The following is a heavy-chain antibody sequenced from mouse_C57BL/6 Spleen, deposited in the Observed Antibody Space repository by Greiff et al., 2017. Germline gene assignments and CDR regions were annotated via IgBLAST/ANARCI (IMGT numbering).Heavy chain of an antibody. J-gene: IGHJ3*01. CDR2: INPNNGGT. V-gene: IGHV1-18*01. Sequence: EVQLQQSGPELVKPGASVKIPCKASGYTFTDYNMDWVKQSHGKSLEWIGDINPNNGGTIYNQKFKGKATLTVDKSSSTAYMERRSLTSEDTAVYYCASTGREAFAYWGQGTLVTVSA. D-gene: IGHD4-1*02. CDR1: GYTFTDYN. CDR3: ASTGREAFAY.